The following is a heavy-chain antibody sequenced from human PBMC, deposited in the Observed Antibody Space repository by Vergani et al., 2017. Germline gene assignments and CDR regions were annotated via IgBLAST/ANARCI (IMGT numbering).Heavy chain of an antibody. CDR2: IIPIFGTA. V-gene: IGHV1-69*01. CDR3: ASQNGGYYYDSSGTLSDI. D-gene: IGHD3-22*01. J-gene: IGHJ3*02. Sequence: QVQLVQSGAEVKKPGSSVKVSCKASGGTFSSYAISWVRQAPGQGLEWMGGIIPIFGTANYAQKFQGRVTITADESTSTAYMELSSLRSEDTAVYYCASQNGGYYYDSSGTLSDIWGQGTMVTVSS. CDR1: GGTFSSYA.